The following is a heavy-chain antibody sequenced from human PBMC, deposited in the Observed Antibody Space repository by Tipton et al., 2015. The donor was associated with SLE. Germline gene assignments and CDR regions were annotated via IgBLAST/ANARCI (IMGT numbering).Heavy chain of an antibody. J-gene: IGHJ6*02. D-gene: IGHD2-8*01. CDR2: ISSGGGT. CDR1: GGSINSHY. CDR3: ARGMLTWRGAIVGVDV. Sequence: TLSLTCSVSGGSINSHYWIWIRQPPGKGLEWIGYISSGGGTNYNPSLKSRVTMSVDTAKNQFSLKLTSVTAADTAVYYCARGMLTWRGAIVGVDVWGQGTTVNVSS. V-gene: IGHV4-4*08.